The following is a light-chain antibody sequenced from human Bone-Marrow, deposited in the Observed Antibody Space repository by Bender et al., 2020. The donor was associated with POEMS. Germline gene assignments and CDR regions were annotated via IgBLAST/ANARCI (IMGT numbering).Light chain of an antibody. CDR3: CSYADSSTLV. J-gene: IGLJ1*01. V-gene: IGLV2-8*01. Sequence: QSALTQPASVSGSPGQSLTISCTGTRSDVGGYNYVTWYQHHPGKAPKLIIYNVSQRPSGVPDRFSGSKTGNTASLSVSGLQAEDEADYYCCSYADSSTLVLGTGTKVTVL. CDR2: NVS. CDR1: RSDVGGYNY.